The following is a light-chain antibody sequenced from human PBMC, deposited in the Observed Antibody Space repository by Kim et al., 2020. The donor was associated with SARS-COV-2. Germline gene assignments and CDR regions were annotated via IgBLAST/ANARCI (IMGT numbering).Light chain of an antibody. Sequence: IVLTQSPGSLSLSPGEGGTLSCRASQSVSSDYLAWYQQKPGQAPRLLIYGASIRATGIPDRFSGSGSGTDFTLTITRLEPEDFAVYYCQHYGGSQFTFGPGTKVDIK. J-gene: IGKJ3*01. V-gene: IGKV3-20*01. CDR3: QHYGGSQFT. CDR2: GAS. CDR1: QSVSSDY.